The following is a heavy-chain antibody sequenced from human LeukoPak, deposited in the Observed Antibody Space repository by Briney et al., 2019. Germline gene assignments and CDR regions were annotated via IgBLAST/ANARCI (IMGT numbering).Heavy chain of an antibody. CDR1: GFTFSSYE. CDR2: ISSSGSTM. CDR3: ARVLLGYRNYMDV. J-gene: IGHJ6*03. Sequence: GGSLRLSCAASGFTFSSYEMNWVRQAPGKGLEWVSYISSSGSTMYYADSVKGRFTISRDNAKNSLYLQMNSLRAEDTAVYYCARVLLGYRNYMDVWGKGTTVTVSS. V-gene: IGHV3-48*03. D-gene: IGHD2-15*01.